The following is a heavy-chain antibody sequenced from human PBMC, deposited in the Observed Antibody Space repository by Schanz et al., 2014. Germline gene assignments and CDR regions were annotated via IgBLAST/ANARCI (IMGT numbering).Heavy chain of an antibody. Sequence: VQLVESGGGLVKPGGSLRLSCAASGFTFSDYYMSWIRQAPGKGLEWVSAINTADTTYYADSVKGRFTVSRDNSKNTVYLHMNSLRDEDTAVYYCAKDMNREATAPESWGQGTLVVVSS. CDR2: AINTADTT. D-gene: IGHD5-12*01. V-gene: IGHV3-23*04. CDR3: AKDMNREATAPES. J-gene: IGHJ5*02. CDR1: GFTFSDYY.